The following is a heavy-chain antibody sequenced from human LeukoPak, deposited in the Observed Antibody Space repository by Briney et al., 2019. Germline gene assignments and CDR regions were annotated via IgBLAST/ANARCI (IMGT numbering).Heavy chain of an antibody. D-gene: IGHD6-19*01. Sequence: GGSLRLSCAASGFTFSSYNMNWVRQAPGKGLEWVSYISRSTGAIYYADSVKGRFTISRDNAKNSLYLQMNSLRDEDTAVYYYARDPPHSTGPWYYGMDVWGQGTTVTVSS. CDR1: GFTFSSYN. J-gene: IGHJ6*02. CDR3: ARDPPHSTGPWYYGMDV. CDR2: ISRSTGAI. V-gene: IGHV3-48*02.